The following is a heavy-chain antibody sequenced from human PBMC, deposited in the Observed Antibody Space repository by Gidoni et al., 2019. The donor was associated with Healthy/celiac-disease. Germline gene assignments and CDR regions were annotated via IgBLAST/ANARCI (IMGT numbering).Heavy chain of an antibody. CDR2: IWYDGSNK. V-gene: IGHV3-33*01. D-gene: IGHD2-15*01. CDR3: ARDPTRYCSGGSCASMDV. J-gene: IGHJ6*03. Sequence: GFTFSSYGMHWVRQAPGKGLEWVAVIWYDGSNKYYADSVKGRFTISRDNSKNTLYLQMNSLRAEDTAVYYCARDPTRYCSGGSCASMDVWGKGTTVTVSS. CDR1: GFTFSSYG.